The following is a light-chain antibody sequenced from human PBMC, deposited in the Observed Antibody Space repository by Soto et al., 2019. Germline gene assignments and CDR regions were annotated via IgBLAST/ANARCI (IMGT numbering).Light chain of an antibody. CDR2: EGS. Sequence: QSVLTQPASVSGSPGQSITISCTGTSSDVGSYNLVSWYQHHPGKAPKLMIYEGSKRPSGVSNRFSGSKSGNTASLTISGLQAEDEADYYCCSYAGSSTLVFGGGTKVTV. CDR1: SSDVGSYNL. J-gene: IGLJ2*01. CDR3: CSYAGSSTLV. V-gene: IGLV2-23*01.